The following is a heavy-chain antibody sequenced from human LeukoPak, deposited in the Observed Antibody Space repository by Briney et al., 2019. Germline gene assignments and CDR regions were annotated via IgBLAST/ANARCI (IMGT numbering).Heavy chain of an antibody. CDR1: GGSISSSSYY. CDR3: ARENSGWSIMDV. CDR2: IYYSGST. V-gene: IGHV4-39*07. J-gene: IGHJ6*02. D-gene: IGHD6-19*01. Sequence: SGTLSLTCTVSGGSISSSSYYWGWIRQPPGKGLEWIGSIYYSGSTYYNPSLKSRVTISVDTSKNQFSLKLSSVTAADTAVYYCARENSGWSIMDVWGQGTMVTVSS.